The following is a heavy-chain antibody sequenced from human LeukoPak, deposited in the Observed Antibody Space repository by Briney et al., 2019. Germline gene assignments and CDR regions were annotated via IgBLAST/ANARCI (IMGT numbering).Heavy chain of an antibody. V-gene: IGHV3-64D*06. CDR1: GFSFSSYA. D-gene: IGHD6-13*01. CDR3: VKERSSGWYDFDS. Sequence: PGGSLRLSCSASGFSFSSYAMHWVRQAPGKGLEYVSGISNSGDNTYSADSVKGRFTISRDNSKNTLYLQMSSLRREDTALYYCVKERSSGWYDFDSWGRGTLVTVSS. CDR2: ISNSGDNT. J-gene: IGHJ4*02.